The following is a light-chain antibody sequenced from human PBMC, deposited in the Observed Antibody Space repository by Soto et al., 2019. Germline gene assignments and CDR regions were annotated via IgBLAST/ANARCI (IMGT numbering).Light chain of an antibody. CDR3: QQLYSHPLT. CDR1: QGITCY. J-gene: IGKJ4*01. Sequence: IQLTQSPSYLSASVRDRVTFTCRASQGITCYLAWYQQRPGKAPRLLIYAASTLQNGVPSRFSGSGYGTDISLTICKLQPVDCATNYCQQLYSHPLTIGRGTKVDFK. CDR2: AAS. V-gene: IGKV1-9*01.